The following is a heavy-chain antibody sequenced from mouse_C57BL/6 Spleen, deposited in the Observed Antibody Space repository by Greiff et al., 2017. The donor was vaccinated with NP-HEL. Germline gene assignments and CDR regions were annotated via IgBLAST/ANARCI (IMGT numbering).Heavy chain of an antibody. V-gene: IGHV1-64*01. CDR2: IHPNSGST. CDR3: ARESSFYAMDY. Sequence: QVQLQQSGAELVKPGASVKLSCKASGYTFTSYWMHWVKQRPGQGLEWIGMIHPNSGSTNYNEKFKSKATLTVDKSSSTAYMQLSSLTSEDSAVYYCARESSFYAMDYWGQGTSVTVSS. CDR1: GYTFTSYW. D-gene: IGHD1-1*01. J-gene: IGHJ4*01.